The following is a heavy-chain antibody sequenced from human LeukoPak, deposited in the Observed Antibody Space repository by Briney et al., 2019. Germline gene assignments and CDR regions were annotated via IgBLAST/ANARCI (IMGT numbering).Heavy chain of an antibody. V-gene: IGHV4-38-2*02. CDR3: ARDADPGGLDY. J-gene: IGHJ4*02. Sequence: SETLSLTCAVSGYSINNDYYWVWIRQPPGEGLEWIGSVSPRGSTFYNASLQSRASISVDTSKNLFSLKLISVTAADTDMYFCARDADPGGLDYWGQGTLVTASS. CDR1: GYSINNDYY. D-gene: IGHD3-16*01. CDR2: VSPRGST.